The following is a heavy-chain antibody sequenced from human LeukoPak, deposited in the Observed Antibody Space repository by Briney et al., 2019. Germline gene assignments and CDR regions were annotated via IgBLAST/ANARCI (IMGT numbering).Heavy chain of an antibody. CDR3: ARYNVLRFLEWFPRSYGMDV. CDR2: ISAYNGST. CDR1: GYTFTSYG. J-gene: IGHJ6*02. V-gene: IGHV1-18*01. Sequence: GASVKVSCKASGYTFTSYGISWVRQAPGQGLEWMGWISAYNGSTNYAQKLQGRVTMTTDTSTSTAYMELRSLRSDDTAVYYCARYNVLRFLEWFPRSYGMDVWGQGTTVTVSS. D-gene: IGHD3-3*01.